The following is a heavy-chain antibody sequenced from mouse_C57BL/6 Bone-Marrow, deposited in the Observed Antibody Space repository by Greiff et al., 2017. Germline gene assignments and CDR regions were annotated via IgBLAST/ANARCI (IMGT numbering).Heavy chain of an antibody. CDR2: IYPRDGST. J-gene: IGHJ3*01. CDR3: ARLGYHGGFAY. V-gene: IGHV1-85*01. D-gene: IGHD4-1*01. CDR1: GYTFTSYD. Sequence: QVQLQQSGTVLARPGASVKMSCKTSGYTFTSYDINWVKQRPGQGLEWIGWIYPRDGSTKYNEKFKGKATLTVDTSSSTAYMELHSLTSEDSAVYFCARLGYHGGFAYWGQGTLVTVSA.